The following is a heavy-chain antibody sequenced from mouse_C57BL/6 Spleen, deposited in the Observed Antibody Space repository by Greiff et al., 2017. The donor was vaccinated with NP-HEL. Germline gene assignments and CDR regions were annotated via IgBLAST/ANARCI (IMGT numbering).Heavy chain of an antibody. CDR3: ARATVVSFDY. CDR2: ISSGSSTI. CDR1: GFTFSDYG. J-gene: IGHJ2*01. D-gene: IGHD1-1*01. Sequence: EVHLVESGGGLVKPGGSLKLSCAASGFTFSDYGMHWVRQAPEKGLEWVAYISSGSSTIYYADTVNGRFTISRDNAKNTLFLQMTSLRSEDTAMYYCARATVVSFDYWGQGTTLTVSS. V-gene: IGHV5-17*01.